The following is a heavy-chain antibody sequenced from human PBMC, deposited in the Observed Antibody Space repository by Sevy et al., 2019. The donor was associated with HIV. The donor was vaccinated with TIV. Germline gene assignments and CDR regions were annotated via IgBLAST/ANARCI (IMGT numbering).Heavy chain of an antibody. V-gene: IGHV3-30*18. Sequence: GGSLRLSCEVSGLSVTNNGMHWVRQAPGKGLEGVAVISYDGINKYYGDCVKGRFIIFRDRSKNTLSLQMNILTIEDTAVYYCANDFTGFYGMDVWGQGTTVTVSS. D-gene: IGHD3-9*01. CDR3: ANDFTGFYGMDV. J-gene: IGHJ6*02. CDR1: GLSVTNNG. CDR2: ISYDGINK.